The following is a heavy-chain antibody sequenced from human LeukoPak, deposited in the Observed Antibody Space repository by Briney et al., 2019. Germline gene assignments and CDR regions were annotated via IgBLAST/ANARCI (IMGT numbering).Heavy chain of an antibody. CDR3: AAGGPFLEWLRSSTNWFDP. CDR2: ISWNSGSI. D-gene: IGHD3-3*01. J-gene: IGHJ5*02. CDR1: GFTFDDYA. V-gene: IGHV3-9*01. Sequence: GRSLRLSCAASGFTFDDYAMHWVRQAPGKGLEWVSGISWNSGSIGYADSVKGRFTISRDNAKNSLYLQMNSLRAEDTAVYYCAAGGPFLEWLRSSTNWFDPWGQGTLVTVSS.